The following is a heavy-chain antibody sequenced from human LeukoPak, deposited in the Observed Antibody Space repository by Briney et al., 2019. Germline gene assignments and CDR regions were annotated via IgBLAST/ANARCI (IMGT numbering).Heavy chain of an antibody. CDR2: IYYSGST. Sequence: SETLSLTCTVSGGSISSYYWSWIRQPPGKGLEWIGYIYYSGSTNYKPSLKSRVTISVDTSKNQFSLKLSSVTAADTAVYYCARVGRYGYNLEYFDYWGQGTLVTVSS. CDR1: GGSISSYY. V-gene: IGHV4-59*01. D-gene: IGHD5-24*01. J-gene: IGHJ4*02. CDR3: ARVGRYGYNLEYFDY.